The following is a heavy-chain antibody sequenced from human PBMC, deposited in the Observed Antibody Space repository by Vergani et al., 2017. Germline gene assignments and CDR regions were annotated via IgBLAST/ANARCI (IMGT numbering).Heavy chain of an antibody. CDR3: ARAGRRFGELGFDY. CDR2: IYYSGST. CDR1: GGPISSYY. D-gene: IGHD3-10*01. V-gene: IGHV4-59*01. J-gene: IGHJ4*02. Sequence: QVQLQESGPGLVKPSETLSLTCTVSGGPISSYYWSWIRQPPGKGREWIGYIYYSGSTNYNPSLKSRVTISVDTSKNQFSLKLSSVTAADTAVYYCARAGRRFGELGFDYWGQGTLVTVSS.